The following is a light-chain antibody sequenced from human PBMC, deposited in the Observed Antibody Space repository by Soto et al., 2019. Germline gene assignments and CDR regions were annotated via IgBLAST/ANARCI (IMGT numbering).Light chain of an antibody. J-gene: IGLJ2*01. Sequence: QSALTQPASVSGSPGQSITISCTGTSSDVGGYNYVSWYQHHPGKAPKLMVYDVSSRPSGVSNRFSGSKSGNTASLTISGLQAEDEAVYYCSSYTGSSTLVFGGGTKLTVL. CDR2: DVS. V-gene: IGLV2-14*03. CDR1: SSDVGGYNY. CDR3: SSYTGSSTLV.